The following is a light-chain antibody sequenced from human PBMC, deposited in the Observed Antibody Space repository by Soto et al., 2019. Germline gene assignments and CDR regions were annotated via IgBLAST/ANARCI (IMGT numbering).Light chain of an antibody. Sequence: DIQMTQSPSSLSASVGDSVTITCRASQSISSYLNWYQQKPGKAPKLLIYAASSLQSGVPSRFSGSGSGTDFTLTIRSLQPEDFATYYCQQRYSTPPITFGQGTRLEIK. CDR2: AAS. CDR1: QSISSY. J-gene: IGKJ5*01. CDR3: QQRYSTPPIT. V-gene: IGKV1-39*01.